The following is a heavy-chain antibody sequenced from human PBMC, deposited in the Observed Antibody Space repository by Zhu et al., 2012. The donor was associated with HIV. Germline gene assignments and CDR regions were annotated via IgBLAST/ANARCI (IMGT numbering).Heavy chain of an antibody. Sequence: QVQLQESGPGLVKPSETLSLTCTVSGGSISSYYWSWIRQPPGKGLEWIGYIYYSGSTNYNPSLKSRVTISVDTSKNQFSLKLSSVTAADTAVYYCARGLGTDWGQGNPGHRLL. CDR3: ARGLGTD. J-gene: IGHJ4*02. CDR2: IYYSGST. V-gene: IGHV4-59*01. D-gene: IGHD2-21*02. CDR1: GGSISSYY.